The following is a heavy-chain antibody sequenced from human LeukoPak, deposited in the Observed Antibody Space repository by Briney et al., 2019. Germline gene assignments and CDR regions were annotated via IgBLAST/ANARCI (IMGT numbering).Heavy chain of an antibody. CDR3: ARGRYCTGTSCYGLFDF. D-gene: IGHD2-15*01. J-gene: IGHJ4*02. Sequence: ASVKVSCKASGYTFTSYDINWVRQAPGQGLEWMGWMNPNSENTGYAQKFQGRVTMTRNTSINTAYMEVSSLRSDDMAIYYCARGRYCTGTSCYGLFDFWGQGTLVTVSS. V-gene: IGHV1-8*01. CDR1: GYTFTSYD. CDR2: MNPNSENT.